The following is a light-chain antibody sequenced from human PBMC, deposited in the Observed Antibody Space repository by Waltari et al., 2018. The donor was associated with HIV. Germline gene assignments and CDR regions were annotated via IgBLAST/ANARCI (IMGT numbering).Light chain of an antibody. Sequence: EIVMMQSPATLSVSPGERASLSCRASQSFSSNLAWYQQKPGQAPRLLIYGASTRATGIPARFSGSGSGTEFTLTISSLQSEDFAVYYCQQYNKWPPTFGQGTKVEIK. V-gene: IGKV3-15*01. J-gene: IGKJ1*01. CDR2: GAS. CDR3: QQYNKWPPT. CDR1: QSFSSN.